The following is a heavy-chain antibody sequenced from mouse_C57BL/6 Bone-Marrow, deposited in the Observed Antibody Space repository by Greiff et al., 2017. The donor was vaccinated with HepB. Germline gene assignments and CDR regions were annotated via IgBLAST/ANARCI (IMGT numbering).Heavy chain of an antibody. J-gene: IGHJ2*01. V-gene: IGHV5-16*01. CDR2: INYDGSST. Sequence: DVKLVESEGGLVQPGSSMKLSCTASGFTFSDYYMAWVRQVPEKGLECVANINYDGSSTYYLDSLKSRFIISRDNAKNILYLQMSSLKSEDTATYYCARDKHYYGSSYHLDYWGQGTTLTVSS. D-gene: IGHD1-1*01. CDR1: GFTFSDYY. CDR3: ARDKHYYGSSYHLDY.